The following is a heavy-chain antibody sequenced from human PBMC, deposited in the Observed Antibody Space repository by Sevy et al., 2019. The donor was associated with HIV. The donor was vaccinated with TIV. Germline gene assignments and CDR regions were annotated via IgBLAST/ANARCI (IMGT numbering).Heavy chain of an antibody. D-gene: IGHD6-19*01. V-gene: IGHV4-39*01. J-gene: IGHJ4*02. CDR3: ARHMQWLDNGLFDY. CDR1: GGSISDSRYY. CDR2: IYYDGTT. Sequence: SETLSLTCTVSGGSISDSRYYWGWIRQPPGEGLDWMGSIYYDGTTKYNPSLKSRVTISVDPSKNQFSLKLDSVTAADTAVYYCARHMQWLDNGLFDYWGQGTLVTVSS.